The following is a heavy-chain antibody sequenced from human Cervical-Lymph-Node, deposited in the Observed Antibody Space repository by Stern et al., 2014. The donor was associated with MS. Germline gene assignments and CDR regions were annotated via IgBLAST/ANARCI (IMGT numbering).Heavy chain of an antibody. Sequence: QMQLVQSGAEVKKTGSSVKVSCKASGYTFTYRYLHWVRQAPGQALEWMGWITPYNGNTNYAQRFQDRVTISRDMSLSTAYMELSSLRSDDTAVYYCARSALYDDSGTYNMDVWGQGTTVTVSS. V-gene: IGHV1-45*02. CDR3: ARSALYDDSGTYNMDV. J-gene: IGHJ6*03. D-gene: IGHD1-1*01. CDR2: ITPYNGNT. CDR1: GYTFTYRY.